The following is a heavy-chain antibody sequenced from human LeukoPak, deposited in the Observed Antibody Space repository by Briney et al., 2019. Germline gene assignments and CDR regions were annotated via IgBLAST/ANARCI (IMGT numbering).Heavy chain of an antibody. D-gene: IGHD2-21*02. J-gene: IGHJ4*02. V-gene: IGHV3-23*01. CDR1: GFTFSSYA. CDR2: ISSSGGST. CDR3: AKGNGHIVVVTAIS. Sequence: AGGSLRLSCAASGFTFSSYAMTWVRQAPGKGLEWVSAISSSGGSTYYADSVKGRFTISRDNSKNTLYLQMNSLRAEDTAVYYCAKGNGHIVVVTAISWGQGTLVTVSS.